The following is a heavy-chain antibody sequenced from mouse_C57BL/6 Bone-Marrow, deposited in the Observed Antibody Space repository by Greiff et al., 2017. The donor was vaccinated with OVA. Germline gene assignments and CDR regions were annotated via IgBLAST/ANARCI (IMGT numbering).Heavy chain of an antibody. Sequence: EVMLVESGEGLVKPGGSLKLSCAASGFTFSSYAMSWVRQTPEKRLEWVAYISSGGDYIYYADTVKGRFTISRDNTRNTLYLQMSSLKSEDTAMYYCTRELDYGISHWYFDVWGTGTTVTVSS. D-gene: IGHD1-1*01. CDR2: ISSGGDYI. CDR3: TRELDYGISHWYFDV. V-gene: IGHV5-9-1*02. CDR1: GFTFSSYA. J-gene: IGHJ1*03.